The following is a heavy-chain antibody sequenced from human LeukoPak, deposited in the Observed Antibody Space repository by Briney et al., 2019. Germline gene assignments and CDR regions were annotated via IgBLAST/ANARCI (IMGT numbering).Heavy chain of an antibody. CDR1: GGSISSGSYY. D-gene: IGHD6-19*01. V-gene: IGHV4-61*01. Sequence: SQTLSLTCTVSGGSISSGSYYWSWIRQPPGKGLEWIGYIYYSGSTNYNPSLKSRVTISVDTSKNQFSLKLSSVTAADTAVYYCARDLSYSSGWIDAFDIWGQGTMVTVSS. CDR3: ARDLSYSSGWIDAFDI. J-gene: IGHJ3*02. CDR2: IYYSGST.